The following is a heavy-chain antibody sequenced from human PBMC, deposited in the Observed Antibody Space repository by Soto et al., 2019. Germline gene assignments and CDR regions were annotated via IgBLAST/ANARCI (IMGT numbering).Heavy chain of an antibody. J-gene: IGHJ4*02. CDR1: GGTFSSYT. D-gene: IGHD2-21*02. V-gene: IGHV1-69*02. CDR2: IIPILGIA. Sequence: HVQLVQSGAEVKKPGSSVKVSCKASGGTFSSYTISWVRQAPGQGLEWMGRIIPILGIANYAQKFQGRVTITADKSTSTAYMELSSLRSEDTAVYYCARDDGLAYCGGDCYSWGQGTLVTVSS. CDR3: ARDDGLAYCGGDCYS.